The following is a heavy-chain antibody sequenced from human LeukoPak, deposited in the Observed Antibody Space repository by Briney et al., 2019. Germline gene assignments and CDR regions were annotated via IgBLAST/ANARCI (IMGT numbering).Heavy chain of an antibody. Sequence: PGGSLRLSCAASGFTFSSYEMNWVRQAPGKGLEWVSFIGTTIRGISTMYYADSEKGRFTISRDNAKNSLYLQTNSLRAEDTAIYYCARDQVGGGIDYWGQGTLVTVSS. CDR2: IGTTIRGISTM. CDR3: ARDQVGGGIDY. J-gene: IGHJ4*02. D-gene: IGHD1-26*01. V-gene: IGHV3-48*03. CDR1: GFTFSSYE.